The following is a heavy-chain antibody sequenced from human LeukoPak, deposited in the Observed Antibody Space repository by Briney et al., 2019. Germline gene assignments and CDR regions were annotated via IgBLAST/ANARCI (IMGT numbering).Heavy chain of an antibody. Sequence: GGSLRLSCAASGFTFSSYWMSWVRQAPGKGLEWVANIKQDGSEKYYVDSVKGRFTISRDNAKNSLYLQMNSPRAEDTAVYYCAGWVATIRWGYYFDYWGQGTLVTVSS. D-gene: IGHD5-12*01. CDR2: IKQDGSEK. CDR3: AGWVATIRWGYYFDY. CDR1: GFTFSSYW. J-gene: IGHJ4*02. V-gene: IGHV3-7*03.